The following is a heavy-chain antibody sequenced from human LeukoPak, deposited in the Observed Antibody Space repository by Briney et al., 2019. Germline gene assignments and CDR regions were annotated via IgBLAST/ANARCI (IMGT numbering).Heavy chain of an antibody. J-gene: IGHJ4*02. D-gene: IGHD3-9*01. V-gene: IGHV3-23*01. Sequence: PGGSLRLSCAASEFTLSTHGLSWVRQAPGKRLEWVSTVTSRRGTHYTDSVQGRFITSRDNSENTFVLEMNSLRVEDTAMYYCRARSDWSSDYWGQGTLVTVSS. CDR3: RARSDWSSDY. CDR1: EFTLSTHG. CDR2: VTSRRGT.